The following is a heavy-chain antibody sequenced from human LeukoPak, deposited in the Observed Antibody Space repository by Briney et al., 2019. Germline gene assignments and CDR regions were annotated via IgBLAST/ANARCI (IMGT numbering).Heavy chain of an antibody. V-gene: IGHV4-34*01. CDR2: INHSGST. D-gene: IGHD3-3*01. Sequence: SETLSLTCAVYGGSFSGYYWSWIRQPPGKGLEWIGEINHSGSTNYNPSLKSRVTISVDTSKNQFSLKLSSVTAADTAVYYCARGRTYYDFWSGYSSEHFQHWGQGTLVTVSS. CDR3: ARGRTYYDFWSGYSSEHFQH. J-gene: IGHJ1*01. CDR1: GGSFSGYY.